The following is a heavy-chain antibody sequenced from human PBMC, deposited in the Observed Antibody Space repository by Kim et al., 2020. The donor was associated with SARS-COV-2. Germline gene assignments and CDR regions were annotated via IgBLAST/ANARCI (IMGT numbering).Heavy chain of an antibody. D-gene: IGHD2-15*01. CDR1: GYTFTSYA. J-gene: IGHJ6*03. CDR3: ARDSRYCSGGSCYPLYYYYYMDV. V-gene: IGHV1-3*01. Sequence: ASVKVSCKASGYTFTSYAMHWVRQAPGQRLEWMGWINAGNGNTKYSQKFQGRVTITRDTSASTAYMELSSLRSEDTAVYYCARDSRYCSGGSCYPLYYYYYMDVWGKGTTVTVSS. CDR2: INAGNGNT.